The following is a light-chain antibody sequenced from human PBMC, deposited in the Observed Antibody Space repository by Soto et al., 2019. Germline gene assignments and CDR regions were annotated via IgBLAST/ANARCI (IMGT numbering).Light chain of an antibody. CDR2: GAS. CDR3: QQYNNWPPWT. V-gene: IGKV3D-15*01. CDR1: QSVSSN. J-gene: IGKJ1*01. Sequence: EIVMTQSPATLSVSPGERATLSCRASQSVSSNLAWYQQKPGQAPRLLIYGASTSATGIPARFSGSGSGTECTLTSSSLQSADFAVYYCQQYNNWPPWTFGQGTKVEIK.